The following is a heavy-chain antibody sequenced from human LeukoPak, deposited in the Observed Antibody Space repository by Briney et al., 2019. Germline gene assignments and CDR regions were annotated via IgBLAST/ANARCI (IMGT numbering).Heavy chain of an antibody. CDR1: GYTFTTYY. CDR3: ARDRSDAGEPDNWFDP. Sequence: ASVKVSCKASGYTFTTYYMHWVRQAPGQGLEWMGIINPSGSKTYYAQKFQGRVTMTRDMSTSTLYMELSSLRSEDTAVYYCARDRSDAGEPDNWFDPWGQGTLVTVSS. D-gene: IGHD1-26*01. V-gene: IGHV1-46*01. CDR2: INPSGSKT. J-gene: IGHJ5*02.